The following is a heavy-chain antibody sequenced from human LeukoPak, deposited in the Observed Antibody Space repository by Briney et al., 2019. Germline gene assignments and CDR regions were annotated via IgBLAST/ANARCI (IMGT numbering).Heavy chain of an antibody. D-gene: IGHD3-22*01. CDR1: GVSMTTCY. V-gene: IGHV4-59*08. CDR3: ARLQFGSGDYHEVDY. CDR2: IFYSGST. Sequence: SETLSLTCTVSGVSMTTCYWSWIRQPPGKGLEWIGYIFYSGSTNYNPSLKSRVTLSVDTSKNQFSLRLSSVTAADTAVYYCARLQFGSGDYHEVDYWGQGTLVTVSS. J-gene: IGHJ4*02.